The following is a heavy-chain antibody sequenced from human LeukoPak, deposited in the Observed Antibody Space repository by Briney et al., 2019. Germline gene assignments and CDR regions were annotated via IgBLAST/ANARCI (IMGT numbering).Heavy chain of an antibody. D-gene: IGHD4-17*01. V-gene: IGHV1-2*02. CDR3: ARQGYGDFTLGADY. J-gene: IGHJ4*02. Sequence: ASVKVSFTASGYTFTSYYIHWVREAPGHGLEWMGYIHPNSGGTNYAQKFQGRVTMTRDISISTAYMELSSLGSDDAAFYYCARQGYGDFTLGADYWGQGTLVTVSS. CDR1: GYTFTSYY. CDR2: IHPNSGGT.